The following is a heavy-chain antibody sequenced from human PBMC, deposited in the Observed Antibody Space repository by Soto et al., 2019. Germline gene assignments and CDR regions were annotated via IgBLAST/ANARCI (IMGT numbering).Heavy chain of an antibody. CDR3: ARGPNWGYRFDS. CDR1: GGTFSGHA. Sequence: QVQLVQSGAEVKKPGSSVKVSCEASGGTFSGHAISWVRQAPGQGPEWMGGLIPLFGTTQHAQNFQGRLTFTADTSTSTAYMELTSLRFYDSAIYYCARGPNWGYRFDSWGQGTLVTVSS. CDR2: LIPLFGTT. V-gene: IGHV1-69*06. D-gene: IGHD7-27*01. J-gene: IGHJ4*02.